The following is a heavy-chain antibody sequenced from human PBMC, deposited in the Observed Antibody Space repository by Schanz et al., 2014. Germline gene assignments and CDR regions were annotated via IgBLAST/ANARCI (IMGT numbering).Heavy chain of an antibody. CDR3: AAHETLSTTACYPS. V-gene: IGHV3-11*05. D-gene: IGHD2-2*01. CDR1: GFTFSDYY. CDR2: ISGTSEYT. J-gene: IGHJ4*02. Sequence: QVQLVESGGDLVKPGGSLRLSCAASGFTFSDYYMSWIRQAPGKGLEWISYISGTSEYTNYADSVRGRFTISRDNAKNSLYLQMTGLRAEDTAVYYCAAHETLSTTACYPSWGQGTLVAVSS.